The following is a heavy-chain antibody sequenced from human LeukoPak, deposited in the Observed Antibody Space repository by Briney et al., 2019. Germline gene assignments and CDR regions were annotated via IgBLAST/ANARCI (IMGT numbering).Heavy chain of an antibody. D-gene: IGHD1-14*01. V-gene: IGHV1-69*13. Sequence: GASVKVSCKASGYTFTSYDINWVRQATGQGLEWMGGIIPIFGTANYAQKFQGRVTITADESTSTAYMELSSLRSEDTAVYYCARDWNHGWFDPWGQGTLVTVSS. CDR3: ARDWNHGWFDP. J-gene: IGHJ5*02. CDR1: GYTFTSYD. CDR2: IIPIFGTA.